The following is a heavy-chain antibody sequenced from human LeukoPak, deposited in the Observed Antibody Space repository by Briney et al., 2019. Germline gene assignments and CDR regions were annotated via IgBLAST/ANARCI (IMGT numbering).Heavy chain of an antibody. CDR2: IYYGGST. CDR3: ARKPPSGPGYYYIYGMDV. Sequence: SETLSLTCTVSGGSISSSSYYWGWIRQSPGKGLEWIGSIYYGGSTYYNPSLKSRVTISVDTSKNQFSLKLSSVTAADTAVYYCARKPPSGPGYYYIYGMDVWGQGTTVTVSS. J-gene: IGHJ6*02. V-gene: IGHV4-39*07. CDR1: GGSISSSSYY.